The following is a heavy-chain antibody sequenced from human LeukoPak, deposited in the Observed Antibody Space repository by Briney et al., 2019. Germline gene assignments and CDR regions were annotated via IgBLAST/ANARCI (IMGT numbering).Heavy chain of an antibody. CDR1: GFTFSSYE. CDR2: ISSSGSTI. Sequence: PGGSLRLSCAASGFTFSSYEMNWVRQAPGKGLEWVSYISSSGSTIYYADSVKGRFTISRDNSKNTLYLQMNSLRAEDTAVYYCARVSRARIAVAGLFDYWGQGTLVTVSS. CDR3: ARVSRARIAVAGLFDY. J-gene: IGHJ4*02. D-gene: IGHD6-19*01. V-gene: IGHV3-48*03.